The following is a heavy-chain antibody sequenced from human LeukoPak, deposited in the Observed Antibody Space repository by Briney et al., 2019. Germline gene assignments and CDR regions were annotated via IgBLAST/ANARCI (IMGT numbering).Heavy chain of an antibody. Sequence: PGGSLRLSCAASGFTFSSYSMNWVRQAPGKGLEWVSSISSSSSYIYYADSVKGRFTISRDNAKNSLYLQMNSLRAEDTAVYYCARWISSGWYTAFDIWGQGTMVTVSS. V-gene: IGHV3-21*01. D-gene: IGHD6-19*01. CDR2: ISSSSSYI. J-gene: IGHJ3*02. CDR1: GFTFSSYS. CDR3: ARWISSGWYTAFDI.